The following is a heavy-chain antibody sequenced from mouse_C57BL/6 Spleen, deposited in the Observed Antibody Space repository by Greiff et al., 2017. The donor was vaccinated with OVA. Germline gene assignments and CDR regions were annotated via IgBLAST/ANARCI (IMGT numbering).Heavy chain of an antibody. V-gene: IGHV1-80*01. CDR1: GYAFSSYW. CDR2: IYPGDGDT. CDR3: AREDYSNLAY. J-gene: IGHJ3*01. D-gene: IGHD2-5*01. Sequence: VKLMESGAELVKPGASVKISCKASGYAFSSYWMNWVKQRPGKGLEWIGQIYPGDGDTNYNGKFKGKATLTADKSSSTAYMQLSSLTSEDSAVYFCAREDYSNLAYWGQGTLVTVSA.